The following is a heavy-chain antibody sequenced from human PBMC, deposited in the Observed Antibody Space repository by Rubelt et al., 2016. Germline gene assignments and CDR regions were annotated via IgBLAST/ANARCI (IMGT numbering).Heavy chain of an antibody. J-gene: IGHJ4*02. CDR3: ARDPAWGRLDS. CDR2: ISWNSGSI. CDR1: GFTFDDYA. V-gene: IGHV3-9*01. Sequence: GRSLRLSCAASGFTFDDYAMHWVRQAPGKGLEWVSGISWNSGSIGYADPVKGRFTISRDNAKNALYLQINNLRVDDTAVYYCARDPAWGRLDSWGQGTLVTVSS. D-gene: IGHD3-16*01.